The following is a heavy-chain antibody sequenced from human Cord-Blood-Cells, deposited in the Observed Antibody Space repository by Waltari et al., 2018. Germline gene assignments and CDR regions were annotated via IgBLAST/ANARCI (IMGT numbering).Heavy chain of an antibody. V-gene: IGHV1-69*09. CDR3: ARVPYSSSWFDY. CDR1: GGTFSSYA. D-gene: IGHD6-13*01. CDR2: IIPILGIA. J-gene: IGHJ4*02. Sequence: QVQLVQSGAEVKKPGSSVKVSCKASGGTFSSYAISWVRQASGQGLEWMGRIIPILGIANYAQKFQGRVTITADKSTSTAYMELSSLRSEDTAVYYCARVPYSSSWFDYWGQGTLVTVSS.